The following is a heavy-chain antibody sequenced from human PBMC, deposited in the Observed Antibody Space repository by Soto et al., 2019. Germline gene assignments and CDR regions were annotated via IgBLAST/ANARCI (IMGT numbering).Heavy chain of an antibody. D-gene: IGHD6-13*01. CDR2: ISYDGSNK. J-gene: IGHJ6*02. CDR3: AKRIGAAACKRVGRARFPAYYYYGMDV. Sequence: QVQLVESGGGVVQPGRSLRLSCAASGFTFSSYGMHWVRQAPGKGLEWVAVISYDGSNKYYADSVKGRFTISRDNSKNPLSLQMDSLRAADPAVYYCAKRIGAAACKRVGRARFPAYYYYGMDVWGQGTTVTVSS. CDR1: GFTFSSYG. V-gene: IGHV3-30*18.